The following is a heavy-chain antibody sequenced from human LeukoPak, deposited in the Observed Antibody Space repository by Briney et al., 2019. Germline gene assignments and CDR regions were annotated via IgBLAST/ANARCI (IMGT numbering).Heavy chain of an antibody. Sequence: SETLSLTCTVSGGSISSYYWSWIRQPPGKGLEWIGYIYYSGSTNYSPSLKSRVTISVDTSKNQFSLKLSSVTAADTAVYYCARGAARYYYYYGMDVWGQGTTVTVSS. D-gene: IGHD6-6*01. V-gene: IGHV4-59*01. J-gene: IGHJ6*02. CDR2: IYYSGST. CDR1: GGSISSYY. CDR3: ARGAARYYYYYGMDV.